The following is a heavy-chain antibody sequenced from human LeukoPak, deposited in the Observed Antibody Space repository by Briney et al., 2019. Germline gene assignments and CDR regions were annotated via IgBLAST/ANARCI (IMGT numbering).Heavy chain of an antibody. CDR1: GFTFSSYA. D-gene: IGHD5-18*01. CDR2: ISYDGSNK. Sequence: PGRSLRLSRAASGFTFSSYAMHWVRQAPGKGLEWVAVISYDGSNKYYADSVKGRFTISRDNSKNTLYLQMNSLRAEDTAVYYCAKDQFGNVDTAIIDYWGQGTLVTVSS. J-gene: IGHJ4*02. CDR3: AKDQFGNVDTAIIDY. V-gene: IGHV3-30-3*01.